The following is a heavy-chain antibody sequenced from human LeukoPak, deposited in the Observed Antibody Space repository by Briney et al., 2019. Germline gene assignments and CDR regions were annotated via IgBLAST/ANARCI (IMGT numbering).Heavy chain of an antibody. D-gene: IGHD7-27*01. CDR3: TRNMLGIAWFDP. V-gene: IGHV3-49*03. Sequence: GRSLRLSCTVSGFTFGDYTMSWFRQAPGKGLEWVGFIRSKAYGGTTEYAASVKGRFTISRDDSKSIAYLQMNSLQNEDTAVYYCTRNMLGIAWFDPWGQGTLVTVSS. CDR1: GFTFGDYT. J-gene: IGHJ5*02. CDR2: IRSKAYGGTT.